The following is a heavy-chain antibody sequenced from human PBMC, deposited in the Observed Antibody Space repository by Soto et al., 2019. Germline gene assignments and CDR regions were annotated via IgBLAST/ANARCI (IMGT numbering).Heavy chain of an antibody. CDR3: ARGRRGYYDSSGSLDIDY. CDR2: INSDGSST. D-gene: IGHD3-22*01. CDR1: GFTFSSYW. J-gene: IGHJ4*02. V-gene: IGHV3-74*01. Sequence: GGSLRLSCAASGFTFSSYWMHWVRQAPGKGLVWVSRINSDGSSTSYADSVKGRFTISRDNAKNTLYLQMNSLRAEDTAVYYCARGRRGYYDSSGSLDIDYWGQGTLVTVSS.